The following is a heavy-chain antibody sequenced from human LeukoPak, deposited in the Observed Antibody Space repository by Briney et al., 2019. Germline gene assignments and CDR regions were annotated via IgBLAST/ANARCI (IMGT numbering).Heavy chain of an antibody. V-gene: IGHV4-34*01. D-gene: IGHD3-22*01. CDR1: GGSFSGYY. CDR2: INHSGST. J-gene: IGHJ4*02. CDR3: ARGRHYYDSSGYYYY. Sequence: SETLSLTCAVYGGSFSGYYWSWIRQPPGKGLEWIGEINHSGSTNYNPSLKSRVTISVDTSKNQFSLKLSSVTAADTAVYYCARGRHYYDSSGYYYYWGQGTLVTVSS.